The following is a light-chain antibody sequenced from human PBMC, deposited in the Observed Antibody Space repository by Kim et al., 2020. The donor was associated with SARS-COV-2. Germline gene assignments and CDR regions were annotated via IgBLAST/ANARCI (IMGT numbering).Light chain of an antibody. CDR3: SSYTSTSTLV. J-gene: IGLJ1*01. Sequence: QSALTQPPSASGSPGQSVTISCTGTTSDFGGYNYVSWYQQHPGKAPKLIIYEVNDRPPGVSNRFSGYKSGNTASLTISGLQAEDEADYYCSSYTSTSTLVFGTGTKVTVL. V-gene: IGLV2-14*01. CDR1: TSDFGGYNY. CDR2: EVN.